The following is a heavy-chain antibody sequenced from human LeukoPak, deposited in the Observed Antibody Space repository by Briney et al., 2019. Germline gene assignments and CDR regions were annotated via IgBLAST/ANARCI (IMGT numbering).Heavy chain of an antibody. CDR2: ISYDGSNK. Sequence: GGSLRPSCAASGFTFSSYGMHWVRQAPGKGLEWVAVISYDGSNKYYADSVKGRFTISRDNSKNTLYLQMNSLRAEDTAVYYCAKDSSVAIDYWGQGTLVTVSS. D-gene: IGHD5-12*01. CDR3: AKDSSVAIDY. CDR1: GFTFSSYG. J-gene: IGHJ4*02. V-gene: IGHV3-30*18.